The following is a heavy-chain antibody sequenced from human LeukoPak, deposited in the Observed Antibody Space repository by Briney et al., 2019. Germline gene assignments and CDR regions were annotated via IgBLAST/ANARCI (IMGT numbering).Heavy chain of an antibody. CDR3: ARDQGRYNFDY. CDR2: INPSGGST. D-gene: IGHD1-1*01. Sequence: ASVKDSCKASGYTFTSYYMHWVRQAPGQGLEWMGIINPSGGSTSYAQKFQGRVTMTRDTSTSTVYMELSSLRSEDTAVYYCARDQGRYNFDYWGQGTLVTVSS. V-gene: IGHV1-46*01. CDR1: GYTFTSYY. J-gene: IGHJ4*02.